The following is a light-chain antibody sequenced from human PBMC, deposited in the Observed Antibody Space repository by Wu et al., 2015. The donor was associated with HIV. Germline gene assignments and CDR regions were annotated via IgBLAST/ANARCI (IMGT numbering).Light chain of an antibody. Sequence: EIVLTQSPGTLSLSPGERATLSCRASQSVGSTYLAWYQQKPGQAPRLLIYGASNRATGIPDRFSGSGSGTDFTLTISRLEPEDFAVYYCQQYGSSPLITFGQGTRLEIK. J-gene: IGKJ5*01. V-gene: IGKV3-20*01. CDR3: QQYGSSPLIT. CDR1: QSVGSTY. CDR2: GAS.